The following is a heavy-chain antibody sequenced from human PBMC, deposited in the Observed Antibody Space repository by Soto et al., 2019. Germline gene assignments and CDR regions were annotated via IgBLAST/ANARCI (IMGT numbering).Heavy chain of an antibody. J-gene: IGHJ5*02. CDR1: GGSISSSSYY. CDR3: ARHSARRFDP. D-gene: IGHD6-25*01. CDR2: IYYSGST. Sequence: SETLSLTCTVSGGSISSSSYYWGWIRQPPGKGLEWIGSIYYSGSTYYNPSLKSRVTISVDTSKNQFSLKLSSVTAADTAVYYCARHSARRFDPWGQGTLVTVSS. V-gene: IGHV4-39*01.